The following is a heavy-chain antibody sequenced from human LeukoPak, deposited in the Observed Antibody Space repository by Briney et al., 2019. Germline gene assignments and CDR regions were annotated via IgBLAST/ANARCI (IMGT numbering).Heavy chain of an antibody. J-gene: IGHJ4*02. Sequence: GASVKVSCKASGGTFSSYAISWVRQAPGQGLEWMGGIIPIFGTANYAQKFQGRVTITADESTSTAYMELSSLRSEDTAVYYCARAELGDGYVDYWGQGTLVTVSS. CDR2: IIPIFGTA. V-gene: IGHV1-69*01. CDR1: GGTFSSYA. D-gene: IGHD5-24*01. CDR3: ARAELGDGYVDY.